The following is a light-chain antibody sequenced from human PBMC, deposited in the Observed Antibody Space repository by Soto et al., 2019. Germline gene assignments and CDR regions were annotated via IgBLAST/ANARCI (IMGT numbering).Light chain of an antibody. CDR1: SSDVGGYDF. CDR3: CSYAGTYTA. V-gene: IGLV2-11*01. J-gene: IGLJ2*01. CDR2: DVS. Sequence: QSVLTQPRSVSGSPGQSVTISCTGTSSDVGGYDFVSWYQLHPGKAPKPMIYDVSKRPSGVPDRFSGSKSGNTASLTISGLQAEDEADYYCCSYAGTYTAFGGGTKVTVL.